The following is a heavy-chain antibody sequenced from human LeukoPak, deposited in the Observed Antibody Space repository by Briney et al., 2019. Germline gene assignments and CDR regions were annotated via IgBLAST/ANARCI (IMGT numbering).Heavy chain of an antibody. CDR2: IIPIFGTA. CDR1: GGTFSSYA. J-gene: IGHJ4*02. Sequence: ASVKVSCKASGGTFSSYAISWVRQAPGQGLEWMGGIIPIFGTANYAQKFQGRVAITADESTSMAYMELSSLRSEDTAVYYCARDLGYYDILTGYLWYWGQGTLVTVSS. D-gene: IGHD3-9*01. V-gene: IGHV1-69*13. CDR3: ARDLGYYDILTGYLWY.